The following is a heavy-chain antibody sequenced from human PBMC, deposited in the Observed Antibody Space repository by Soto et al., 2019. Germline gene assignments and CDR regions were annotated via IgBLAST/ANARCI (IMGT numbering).Heavy chain of an antibody. Sequence: SETLSLTCAVYGGSLSGYYWSWIRQPPGKGLEWIGEINHSGSTNYNPSLKSRVTISVDTSKNQFSLKLSSVTAADTAVYYCARGGPGQWLVAYFDYWGQGTLVTGSS. D-gene: IGHD6-19*01. V-gene: IGHV4-34*01. J-gene: IGHJ4*02. CDR3: ARGGPGQWLVAYFDY. CDR1: GGSLSGYY. CDR2: INHSGST.